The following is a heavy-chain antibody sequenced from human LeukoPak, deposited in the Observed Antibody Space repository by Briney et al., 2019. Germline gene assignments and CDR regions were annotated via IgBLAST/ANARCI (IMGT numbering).Heavy chain of an antibody. V-gene: IGHV3-30*04. CDR3: AKDSFTKTYYYDSSGSYSEGYFDY. D-gene: IGHD3-22*01. CDR2: ISFDGKNK. J-gene: IGHJ4*02. CDR1: GFTFNYYA. Sequence: PGGSLRLSCVASGFTFNYYAIHWVRQAPGKGLEWVAVISFDGKNKFYADSVKGRFTISRDNSKNTLYLQMNSLRAEDTAVYYCAKDSFTKTYYYDSSGSYSEGYFDYWGQGTLVTVSS.